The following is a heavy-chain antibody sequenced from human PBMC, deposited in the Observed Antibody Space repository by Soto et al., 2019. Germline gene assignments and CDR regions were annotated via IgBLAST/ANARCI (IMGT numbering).Heavy chain of an antibody. CDR1: GGSISSGGYS. CDR3: ARTPDI. J-gene: IGHJ3*02. V-gene: IGHV4-30-2*01. Sequence: QLQLQKSGSGLVKPSQTLSLTCAVSGGSISSGGYSWSWIRQPPGKGLEWIGYIYHSGSTYYNPSLKSRVTISVDRSKNQLSLKLSSVTAADTAVYYCARTPDIWGQGTIVTVSS. CDR2: IYHSGST.